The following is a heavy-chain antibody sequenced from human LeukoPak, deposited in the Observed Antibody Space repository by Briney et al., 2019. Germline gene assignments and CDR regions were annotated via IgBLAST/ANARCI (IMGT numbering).Heavy chain of an antibody. CDR3: ASSPLVADYYFYY. CDR1: GGSISSYH. J-gene: IGHJ4*02. D-gene: IGHD2-8*02. CDR2: IYSSGNT. Sequence: SETLSLTCPVAGGSISSYHWNWVRQPPGKGLEWIGYIYSSGNTNYNPSLKNRVTIPTDTSTSQSSLKLSCVPAADTAVYYCASSPLVADYYFYYCGGQSPVTVSS. V-gene: IGHV4-59*01.